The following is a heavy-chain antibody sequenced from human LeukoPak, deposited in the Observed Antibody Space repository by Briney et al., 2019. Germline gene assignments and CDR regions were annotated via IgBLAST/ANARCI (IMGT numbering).Heavy chain of an antibody. D-gene: IGHD3-22*01. V-gene: IGHV4-31*03. CDR2: IYYSGST. Sequence: SETLSLTCTVSGGSISRSDYYWNWIRQHPEKGLEWIGYIYYSGSTYYNPSLKSRVTISVDTSKNQFSLKLSSVTAADTAVYYCARRSSDSSAHPPGEDYWGQGTLVTVSS. J-gene: IGHJ4*02. CDR3: ARRSSDSSAHPPGEDY. CDR1: GGSISRSDYY.